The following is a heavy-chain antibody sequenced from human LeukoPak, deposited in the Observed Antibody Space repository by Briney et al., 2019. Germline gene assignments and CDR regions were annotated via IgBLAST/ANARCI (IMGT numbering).Heavy chain of an antibody. CDR2: ISSSGSTI. CDR1: GFTFSDYY. V-gene: IGHV3-11*01. CDR3: ARTYSSGWSKRPDY. J-gene: IGHJ4*02. Sequence: GGSLRLSCAASGFTFSDYYMSWIRQAPGKGLEWVSYISSSGSTIYYADSVKGRFTISRDNAKNSLYLQMNSLRAEDTAVYYCARTYSSGWSKRPDYWGQGTLVTVSS. D-gene: IGHD6-19*01.